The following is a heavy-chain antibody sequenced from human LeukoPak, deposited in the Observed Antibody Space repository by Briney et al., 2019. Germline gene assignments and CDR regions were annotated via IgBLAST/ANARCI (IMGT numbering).Heavy chain of an antibody. CDR3: ARRDGYGAYDI. CDR2: IYPVDSDT. Sequence: GASLKISCKGAGYSFTSYLIGVVRPMPGKGLEWMGIIYPVDSDTRYSPSFQGQVTISADKSISTAYLQWSSLKASDTAMYYCARRDGYGAYDIWGQGPMVTVSS. CDR1: GYSFTSYL. V-gene: IGHV5-51*01. D-gene: IGHD5-24*01. J-gene: IGHJ3*02.